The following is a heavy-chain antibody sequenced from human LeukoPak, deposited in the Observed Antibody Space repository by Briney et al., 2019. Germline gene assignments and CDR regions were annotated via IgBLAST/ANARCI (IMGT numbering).Heavy chain of an antibody. CDR1: GYTFTGYY. Sequence: ASVKVSCKAPGYTFTGYYMHWVRQAPGQGLEWMGWINPNSGGTNYAQKFQGRVTMTRDTSISTAYMELSRLRSDDTAVYYCARARWAAAGTRWFDPWGQGTLVTVSS. CDR2: INPNSGGT. J-gene: IGHJ5*02. D-gene: IGHD6-13*01. V-gene: IGHV1-2*02. CDR3: ARARWAAAGTRWFDP.